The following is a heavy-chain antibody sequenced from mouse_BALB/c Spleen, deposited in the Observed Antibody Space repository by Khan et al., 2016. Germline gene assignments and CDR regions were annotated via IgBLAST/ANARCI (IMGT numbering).Heavy chain of an antibody. CDR2: INTYTGEP. Sequence: QIQLVQSGPELKKPGETVTISCKASGYTFTNSGMNWVKQAPGKGLKWVGWINTYTGEPTYADDFKGRFAFSLDTSASPAYLQINNLKNEDMTTYFGTRGAMVTTGGYFDVWGAGTTVTVSS. J-gene: IGHJ1*01. CDR3: TRGAMVTTGGYFDV. CDR1: GYTFTNSG. D-gene: IGHD2-2*01. V-gene: IGHV9-1*02.